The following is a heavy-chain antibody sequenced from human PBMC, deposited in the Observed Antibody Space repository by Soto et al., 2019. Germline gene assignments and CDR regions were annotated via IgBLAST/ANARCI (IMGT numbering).Heavy chain of an antibody. CDR3: AHSRNSYVHYDFGD. J-gene: IGHJ4*02. CDR1: GFSLTTSGVG. D-gene: IGHD3-16*01. V-gene: IGHV2-5*02. Sequence: QITLKESSPTLLKPTQTLTLTCTFSGFSLTTSGVGMAWIRQPPGKALEWLALLYWDDDVRYSPSLRSRLTIPKDTSKNQLVLTLTNMDPVDTAAYYNAHSRNSYVHYDFGDWGEGTLATVSS. CDR2: LYWDDDV.